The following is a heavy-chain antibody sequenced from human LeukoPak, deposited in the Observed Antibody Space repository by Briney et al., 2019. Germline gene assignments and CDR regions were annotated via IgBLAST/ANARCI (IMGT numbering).Heavy chain of an antibody. D-gene: IGHD3-22*01. CDR1: GFTFSSYA. Sequence: PGGSLRLSCAASGFTFSSYAMSWVRQAPGKGLEWVSAISDSGGSTYYADSVKGRFTISRDKSKNTLYLQMNSLRAEDTAVYYCALGNYDDSSGYPPNYFDYWGQGTLVAVSS. J-gene: IGHJ4*02. V-gene: IGHV3-23*01. CDR3: ALGNYDDSSGYPPNYFDY. CDR2: ISDSGGST.